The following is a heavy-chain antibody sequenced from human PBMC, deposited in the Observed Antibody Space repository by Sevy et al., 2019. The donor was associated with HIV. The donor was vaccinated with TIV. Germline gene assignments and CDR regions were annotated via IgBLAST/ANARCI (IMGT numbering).Heavy chain of an antibody. V-gene: IGHV1-24*01. CDR3: AATREYYYGNSGYFEY. D-gene: IGHD3-22*01. CDR2: FDPEDGER. Sequence: ASVKVSCKVSGYTLTSLSIHWVRQAPGKGLEWMGSFDPEDGERIYAQKFQGRVTMTEDTSTDTAYMDLSSLRSDDTAVYYCAATREYYYGNSGYFEYWGQGTLVTVSS. CDR1: GYTLTSLS. J-gene: IGHJ4*02.